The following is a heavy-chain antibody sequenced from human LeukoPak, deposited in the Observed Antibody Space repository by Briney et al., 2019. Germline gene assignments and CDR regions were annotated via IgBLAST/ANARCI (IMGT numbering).Heavy chain of an antibody. D-gene: IGHD6-19*01. CDR2: INPNSGGT. V-gene: IGHV1-2*06. CDR1: GFTFSSYA. Sequence: GGSLRLSCAASGFTFSSYAMHWVRQAPGQGLEWMGRINPNSGGTNYAQKFQGRVTMTRDTSISTAYMELSRLRSDDTAVYYCARDYSSPSPWSFNYYYYGMDVWGQGTTVTVSS. J-gene: IGHJ6*02. CDR3: ARDYSSPSPWSFNYYYYGMDV.